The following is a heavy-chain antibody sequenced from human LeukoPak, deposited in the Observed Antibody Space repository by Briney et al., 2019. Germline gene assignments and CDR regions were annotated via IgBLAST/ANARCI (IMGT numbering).Heavy chain of an antibody. CDR2: INHSGST. D-gene: IGHD1-7*01. J-gene: IGHJ6*03. V-gene: IGHV4-34*01. Sequence: SETLSLTCAVYGGSFSDYYWTWIRQPPGKGLEWIGEINHSGSTNYNPSLKSRVTISVDTSKNQFSLKLSSVTAADTAVYYCARGRNWNLGGYMDVWGKGTTVTVSS. CDR1: GGSFSDYY. CDR3: ARGRNWNLGGYMDV.